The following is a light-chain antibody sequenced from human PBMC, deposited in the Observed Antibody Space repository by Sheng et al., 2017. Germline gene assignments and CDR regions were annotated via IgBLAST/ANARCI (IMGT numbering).Light chain of an antibody. CDR3: SSYAGSNNWV. V-gene: IGLV2-14*03. J-gene: IGLJ3*02. CDR1: GSDVGAYDY. CDR2: DVN. Sequence: QSALTQPVSVSGAPGQSITISCTGTGSDVGAYDYVSWYQQHPDTAPRLIIYDVNHRPSGLPSRFSGSKSGDTASLTISGLQAEDEAHYYCSSYAGSNNWVFGGGTKLTVL.